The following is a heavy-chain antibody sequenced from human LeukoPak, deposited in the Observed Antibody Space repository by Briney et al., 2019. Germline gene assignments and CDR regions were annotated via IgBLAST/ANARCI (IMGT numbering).Heavy chain of an antibody. J-gene: IGHJ6*02. Sequence: SETLSLTCTVSGGSISNYYWSWIRKPAGKGLEWIGRFYSSGSYNYNPSLKSRVTMSVDTSKNQFSLRLSSVTAADTAVYYCARLFPATGTPYYYIMDVWGQGTTVTVSS. D-gene: IGHD6-13*01. CDR1: GGSISNYY. CDR3: ARLFPATGTPYYYIMDV. V-gene: IGHV4-4*07. CDR2: FYSSGSY.